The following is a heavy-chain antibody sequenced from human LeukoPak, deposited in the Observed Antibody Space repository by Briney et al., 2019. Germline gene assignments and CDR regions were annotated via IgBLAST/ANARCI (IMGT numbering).Heavy chain of an antibody. V-gene: IGHV1-46*01. D-gene: IGHD2-8*01. J-gene: IGHJ6*03. CDR1: GYTFTSYY. CDR3: ARAPPGYCTNGVCPAFYYYYYYMDV. CDR2: INPSGGST. Sequence: ASVKVSCKASGYTFTSYYMHWVRQAPGQGLEWMGIINPSGGSTSYAQKFQGRVTMTRDMSTSTVYMELSSLRSEDTAVYYCARAPPGYCTNGVCPAFYYYYYYMDVWGKGTTVTVSS.